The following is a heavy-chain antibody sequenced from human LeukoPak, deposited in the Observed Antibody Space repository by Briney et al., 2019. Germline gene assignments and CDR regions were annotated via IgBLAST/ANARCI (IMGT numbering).Heavy chain of an antibody. CDR1: GFTFSSYA. V-gene: IGHV3-30-3*01. J-gene: IGHJ4*02. Sequence: GGSLRLSCAASGFTFSSYAMHWVRQAPGKGLEWVAVISYDGSNKYYADSVKGRLTISRDNAKNSLYLQMNSLRAEDTAVFYCARDESGSPDYWGQGTLVTVSS. CDR2: ISYDGSNK. D-gene: IGHD1-26*01. CDR3: ARDESGSPDY.